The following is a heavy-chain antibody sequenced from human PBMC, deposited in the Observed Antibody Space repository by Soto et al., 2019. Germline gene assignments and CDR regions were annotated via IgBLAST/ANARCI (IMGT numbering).Heavy chain of an antibody. V-gene: IGHV3-21*01. D-gene: IGHD3-3*01. CDR2: FSSSSSYI. CDR1: GCTFVSYS. CDR3: ARDEGADYDFWSGYPNYYYYMDV. Sequence: GGSLRLSWASSGCTFVSYSVSWVRQAPGKGLEWVSSFSSSSSYIYYADSVKGRFTISRDNAKNSLYLQMNSLRAEDTAVYYCARDEGADYDFWSGYPNYYYYMDVWGKGTTVTVSS. J-gene: IGHJ6*03.